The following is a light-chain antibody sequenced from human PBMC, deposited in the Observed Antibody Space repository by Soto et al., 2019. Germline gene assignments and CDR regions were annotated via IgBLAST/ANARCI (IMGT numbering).Light chain of an antibody. CDR3: QQSYRSPYT. V-gene: IGKV1-39*01. Sequence: DIQMTQSPSSLSASVGDRVSITCLASQSISSYLNWYQQKPGKAPNLLISAASSLQSGVPSRFSGSGSGTDSTITISSLQPDDFATYYWQQSYRSPYTFGQGTKLEIK. J-gene: IGKJ2*01. CDR2: AAS. CDR1: QSISSY.